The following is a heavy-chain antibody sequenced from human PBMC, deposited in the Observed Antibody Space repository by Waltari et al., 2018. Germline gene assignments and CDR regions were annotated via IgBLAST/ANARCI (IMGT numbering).Heavy chain of an antibody. V-gene: IGHV1-69*01. D-gene: IGHD4-4*01. CDR2: IIPIFGTA. CDR1: GGTFSSYA. J-gene: IGHJ4*02. CDR3: ARDVYSNYDHFDY. Sequence: QVQLVQSGAEVKKPGSSVKVSCKASGGTFSSYAISWVRQAPGQGLEWMGVIIPIFGTANYAQKFQGRVTMTADESTSTAYMELSSLRSEDTAVYYCARDVYSNYDHFDYWGQGTLFTVSS.